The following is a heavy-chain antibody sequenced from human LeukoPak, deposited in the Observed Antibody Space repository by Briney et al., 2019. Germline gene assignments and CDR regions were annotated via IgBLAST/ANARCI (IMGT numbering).Heavy chain of an antibody. CDR2: IKQDGSEK. Sequence: GRSLRLSCAASGFTFSSYWMSWVRQAPGKGLEWVANIKQDGSEKDYVDSVKGRFTIYRDNAKNSLYLQMNSLRADDTAVYYCARHLGWSGSYPNRFDPWGQGTLVTVSS. J-gene: IGHJ5*02. CDR3: ARHLGWSGSYPNRFDP. D-gene: IGHD1-26*01. V-gene: IGHV3-7*05. CDR1: GFTFSSYW.